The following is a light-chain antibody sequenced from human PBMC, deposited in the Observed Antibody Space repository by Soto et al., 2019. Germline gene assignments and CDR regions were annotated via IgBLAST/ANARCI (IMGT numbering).Light chain of an antibody. CDR2: AAS. V-gene: IGKV3-20*01. Sequence: EIVLTQSPGTLYLSPGERATLSCRASQSVSSNYLAWYQQKRGQAPRLLIYAASARATGIPERFSGSGSGTDFTLAISRLEPEDFAVYFCQLYGSSPPRYTFAQGTKLEIK. CDR3: QLYGSSPPRYT. CDR1: QSVSSNY. J-gene: IGKJ2*01.